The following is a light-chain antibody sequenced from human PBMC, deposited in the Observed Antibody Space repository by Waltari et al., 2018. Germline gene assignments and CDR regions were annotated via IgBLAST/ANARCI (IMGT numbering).Light chain of an antibody. J-gene: IGKJ1*01. Sequence: IVLTQSPGTLSLSPGERATLSCRASQSVSRALAWYQQNPGQAPILLIYGASNRATGIPDRFSGSGSGTDFSLIISRLEPEDFAVYYCQHYVSLPVTFGQGTKVEIK. CDR2: GAS. V-gene: IGKV3-20*01. CDR1: QSVSRA. CDR3: QHYVSLPVT.